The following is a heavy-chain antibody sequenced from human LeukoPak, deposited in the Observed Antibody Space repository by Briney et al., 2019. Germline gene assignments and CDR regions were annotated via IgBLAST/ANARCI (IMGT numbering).Heavy chain of an antibody. V-gene: IGHV3-48*03. CDR3: ARDYGGTSPFDS. CDR1: GFTFSSYE. J-gene: IGHJ4*02. Sequence: PAESLRLSCAASGFTFSSYEMHWVRQAPGKGLEWISYISSSDSTIYYADSVKGRFTISRDNAKNSLYLQMNSLRAEDTAVYHCARDYGGTSPFDSWGQGTLVTASS. D-gene: IGHD4-23*01. CDR2: ISSSDSTI.